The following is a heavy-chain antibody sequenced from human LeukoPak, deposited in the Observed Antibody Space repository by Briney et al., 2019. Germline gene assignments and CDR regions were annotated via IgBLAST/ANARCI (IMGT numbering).Heavy chain of an antibody. D-gene: IGHD4-17*01. Sequence: PSETLSLTCTVSGGSISSYYWSWIRQPPGKGLEWIGYIYFSGSPNYNPSLKSRVTISVDTSNNQFSLKLTSVTTADTAVYYCARDRYGVGFDYWGQGTLVTVSS. CDR2: IYFSGSP. J-gene: IGHJ4*02. V-gene: IGHV4-59*01. CDR1: GGSISSYY. CDR3: ARDRYGVGFDY.